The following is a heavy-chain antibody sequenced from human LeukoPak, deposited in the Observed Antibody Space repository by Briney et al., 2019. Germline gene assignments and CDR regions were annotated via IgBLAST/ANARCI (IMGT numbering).Heavy chain of an antibody. CDR3: AKGPSGDFWSGYYISGTYFDY. CDR2: ISGSGGST. Sequence: PGGSLRLSCAASGFTFSSYAMSWVRQAPGKGLGWVSAISGSGGSTYYADSVKGRFTISRDNSKNTLYLQMNSLRAEDTAVYYCAKGPSGDFWSGYYISGTYFDYWGQGTLVTVSS. D-gene: IGHD3-3*01. J-gene: IGHJ4*02. V-gene: IGHV3-23*01. CDR1: GFTFSSYA.